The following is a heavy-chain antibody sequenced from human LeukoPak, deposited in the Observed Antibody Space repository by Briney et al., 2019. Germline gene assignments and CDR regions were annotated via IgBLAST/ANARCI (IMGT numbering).Heavy chain of an antibody. CDR1: GGSFGGYY. J-gene: IGHJ6*02. Sequence: SETLSLTCAVYGGSFGGYYWSWIRQPPGKGLEWIGEINHSGSTNYNPSLKSRVTISVDTSKNQFSLKLSSVTAADTAVYYCARPPRPYGMDVWGQGTTVTVSS. CDR3: ARPPRPYGMDV. V-gene: IGHV4-34*01. CDR2: INHSGST.